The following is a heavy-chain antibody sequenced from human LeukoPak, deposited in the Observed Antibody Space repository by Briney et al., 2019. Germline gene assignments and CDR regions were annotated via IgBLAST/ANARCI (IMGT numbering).Heavy chain of an antibody. CDR3: ARRHLRYGDLNWFDP. D-gene: IGHD4-17*01. V-gene: IGHV4-59*01. CDR2: IYYSGST. CDR1: GGSISSYY. Sequence: SETLSLTRTVSGGSISSYYWSWIRQPPGKGLEWIGYIYYSGSTNYNPSLKSRVTISVDTSKNQFSLKLSSVTAADTAVYYCARRHLRYGDLNWFDPWGQGTLVTVSS. J-gene: IGHJ5*02.